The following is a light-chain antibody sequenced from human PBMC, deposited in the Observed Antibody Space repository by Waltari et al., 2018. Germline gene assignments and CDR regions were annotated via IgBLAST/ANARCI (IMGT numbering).Light chain of an antibody. V-gene: IGLV5-45*02. Sequence: QAVLIQPSPLSASPGASASLTCTFRSGINVGAYRIYWYQQKPGSPPQYLLRYISDSDKQQGSGVPSRFSGSKDPSANAGILLISGLQSDDEADYFCMIWHNNAWVFGGGTKLTVL. CDR3: MIWHNNAWV. J-gene: IGLJ3*02. CDR2: YISDSDK. CDR1: SGINVGAYR.